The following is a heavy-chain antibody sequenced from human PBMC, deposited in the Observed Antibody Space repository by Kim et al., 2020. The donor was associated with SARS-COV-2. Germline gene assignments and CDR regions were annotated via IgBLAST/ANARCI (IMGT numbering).Heavy chain of an antibody. Sequence: SETLSLTCTVSGGSISSYYWSWIRQPPGKGLEWIGYIYYSGSTNYNPSLKSRVTISVDTSKNQFSLKLSSVTAADTAVYYCARHDLGSYYDFWSGYSRYNWFDPWDQGTLVTVSS. CDR3: ARHDLGSYYDFWSGYSRYNWFDP. CDR2: IYYSGST. D-gene: IGHD3-3*01. CDR1: GGSISSYY. J-gene: IGHJ5*02. V-gene: IGHV4-59*08.